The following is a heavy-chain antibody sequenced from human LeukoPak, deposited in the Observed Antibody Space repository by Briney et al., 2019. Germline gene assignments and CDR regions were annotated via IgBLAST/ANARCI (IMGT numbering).Heavy chain of an antibody. V-gene: IGHV3-48*02. D-gene: IGHD2-2*01. J-gene: IGHJ4*02. CDR1: GFTFSSYS. Sequence: PGGSLRLSCAASGFTFSSYSMNWVRQAPGKGLEWVSYISSSGSSIFYADSVKGRFTISRDNGKNSLYLQMNSLRDDDTAVYYCARSSGYQVPPGYWGQGTLVTASS. CDR3: ARSSGYQVPPGY. CDR2: ISSSGSSI.